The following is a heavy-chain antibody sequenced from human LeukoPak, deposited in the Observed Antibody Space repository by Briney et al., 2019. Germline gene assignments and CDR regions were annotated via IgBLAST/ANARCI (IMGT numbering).Heavy chain of an antibody. CDR3: TRGDPYSSSWVVPDWFDP. CDR2: IRSKAYGGTT. Sequence: PGGSLRLSCTASGFTFGDYAMSWFRQAPGKGLEWVGFIRSKAYGGTTEYAASVKGRFTISRDDSKSIAYMQMNSPKTEDTAVYYCTRGDPYSSSWVVPDWFDPWGQGTLVTVSS. V-gene: IGHV3-49*03. CDR1: GFTFGDYA. D-gene: IGHD6-13*01. J-gene: IGHJ5*02.